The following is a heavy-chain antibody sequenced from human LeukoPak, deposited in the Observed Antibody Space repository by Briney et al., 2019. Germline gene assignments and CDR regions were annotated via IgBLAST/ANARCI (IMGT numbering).Heavy chain of an antibody. V-gene: IGHV3-30*18. CDR3: AKDRLFGSGLNGPHYYYGMDV. J-gene: IGHJ6*02. D-gene: IGHD1-26*01. CDR2: ILYDGNNK. CDR1: DFRFINYG. Sequence: GGSLRLSCAASDFRFINYGMHWVRQAPGKGLEWVAVILYDGNNKHYAESVKGRFTISRDNSNNMLYLQMNSLRPEDTAVYYCAKDRLFGSGLNGPHYYYGMDVWGQGTTVTVSS.